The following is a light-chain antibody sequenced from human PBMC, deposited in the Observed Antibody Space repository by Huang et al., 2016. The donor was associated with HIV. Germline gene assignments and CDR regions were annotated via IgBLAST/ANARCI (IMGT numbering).Light chain of an antibody. CDR3: LQDFNYPRT. CDR1: QDITIY. V-gene: IGKV1-6*02. CDR2: AAS. J-gene: IGKJ1*01. Sequence: AIQLTQSPSSLSASVGDRVTITCRASQDITIYLGWYQQKPGKAPKRLISAASTLRSGVPSRFSGSGSGTDFTLTISSLQPEDFATYFCLQDFNYPRTFGQGTRVEIK.